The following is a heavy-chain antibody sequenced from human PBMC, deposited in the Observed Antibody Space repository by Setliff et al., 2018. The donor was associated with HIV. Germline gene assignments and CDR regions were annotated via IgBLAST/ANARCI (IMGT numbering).Heavy chain of an antibody. J-gene: IGHJ4*02. V-gene: IGHV4-61*09. CDR3: ARSLLPSITVAGTIGY. D-gene: IGHD6-19*01. CDR1: GGSISSGSHF. Sequence: SETLSLTCTVSGGSISSGSHFWSWIRQPAGKGLEWIGQIYTSGRTNYNPSLKSRVTISVDTSKNQFSLKLSSVTAADTAVYYCARSLLPSITVAGTIGYWGQGTLVTVSS. CDR2: IYTSGRT.